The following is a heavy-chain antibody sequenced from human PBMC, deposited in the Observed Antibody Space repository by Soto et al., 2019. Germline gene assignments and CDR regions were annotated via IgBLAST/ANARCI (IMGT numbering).Heavy chain of an antibody. V-gene: IGHV3-23*01. J-gene: IGHJ6*02. CDR1: GFTFSSYA. CDR3: AKAKIFGVVPYYYYGMDV. CDR2: ISGSGGST. D-gene: IGHD3-3*01. Sequence: VGSLRLSCAASGFTFSSYAMSWDRQAPGKGLEWVSAISGSGGSTYYADSVKGRFTISRDNSKNTLYLQMNSLRAEDTAVYYCAKAKIFGVVPYYYYGMDVWGQGTTVTVSS.